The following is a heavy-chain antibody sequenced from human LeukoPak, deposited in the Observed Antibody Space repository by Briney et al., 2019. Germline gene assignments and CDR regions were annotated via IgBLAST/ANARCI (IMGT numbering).Heavy chain of an antibody. CDR3: ARGPIIDIAIVPTADEYYYMDV. J-gene: IGHJ6*03. CDR1: GYTFTSYG. D-gene: IGHD2-2*01. CDR2: ISAYNGNT. Sequence: ASVKVSCKASGYTFTSYGITWVRQAPGQGLEWMGCISAYNGNTNYAQKLQGRVTMTTDRSTSTAYIELRSLRSDDTAVYYCARGPIIDIAIVPTADEYYYMDVWGKGTTVTVSS. V-gene: IGHV1-18*01.